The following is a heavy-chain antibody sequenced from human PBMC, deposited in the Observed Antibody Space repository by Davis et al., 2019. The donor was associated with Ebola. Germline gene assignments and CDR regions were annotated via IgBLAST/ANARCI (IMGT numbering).Heavy chain of an antibody. J-gene: IGHJ6*02. D-gene: IGHD4-11*01. Sequence: GGSLRLSCAASGFTFSSYEMNWVRQAPGKGPEWVSYISSSCSTIYYADSVKGRFTISRDNAKNSLYLQMNSLRAEDTAVYYCARDGLTTFYYYGMDVWGQGTTVTVSS. CDR1: GFTFSSYE. V-gene: IGHV3-48*03. CDR3: ARDGLTTFYYYGMDV. CDR2: ISSSCSTI.